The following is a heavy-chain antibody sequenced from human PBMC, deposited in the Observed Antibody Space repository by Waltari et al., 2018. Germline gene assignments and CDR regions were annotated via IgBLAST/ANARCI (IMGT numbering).Heavy chain of an antibody. D-gene: IGHD6-19*01. CDR2: INAGNGNT. V-gene: IGHV1-3*01. CDR1: GYTFTSYA. Sequence: QVQLVQSGAEVKKPGASVKVSCKASGYTFTSYALHWVRQAPGQRLEWMGWINAGNGNTKYSQKFQGRVTITRDTSASTAYMELSSLRSEDTAVYYCASSGWYRGDAFDIWGQGTMVTVSS. J-gene: IGHJ3*02. CDR3: ASSGWYRGDAFDI.